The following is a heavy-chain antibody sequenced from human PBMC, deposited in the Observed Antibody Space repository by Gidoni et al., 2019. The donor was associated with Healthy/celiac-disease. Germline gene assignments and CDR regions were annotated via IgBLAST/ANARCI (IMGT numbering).Heavy chain of an antibody. CDR2: IYHSGST. CDR3: ARDLDIVVVPAAMFVS. CDR1: GYSFSSGYY. V-gene: IGHV4-38-2*02. D-gene: IGHD2-2*03. J-gene: IGHJ5*01. Sequence: QVKLQESGPGLVKPSETLSLTCTVSGYSFSSGYYWGWIRQPPGKGLEWIVSIYHSGSTYYNPSLKSRVTISVDTSKNQFSLKLSSVTAADTAVYYCARDLDIVVVPAAMFVSWGQGTLVTVSS.